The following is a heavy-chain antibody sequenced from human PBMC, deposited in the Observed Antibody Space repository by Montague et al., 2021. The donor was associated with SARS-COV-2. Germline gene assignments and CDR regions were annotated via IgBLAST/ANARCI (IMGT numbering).Heavy chain of an antibody. D-gene: IGHD1-7*01. V-gene: IGHV6-1*01. CDR1: GDSVSRNNPA. CDR2: TYYGSSWNT. J-gene: IGHJ3*02. CDR3: ARGWNYAFDI. Sequence: CAISGDSVSRNNPAWNWIRQPPSRGLEWLGRTYYGSSWNTDYAVSVKGRITISPDTSKNQFSLHLNSVTPEDTAVYYCARGWNYAFDIWSQGTMVTVSS.